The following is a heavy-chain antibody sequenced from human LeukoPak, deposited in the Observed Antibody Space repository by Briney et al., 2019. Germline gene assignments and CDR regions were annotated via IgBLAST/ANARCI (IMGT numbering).Heavy chain of an antibody. CDR3: AKVGRGDYDFWSGYLQFDP. V-gene: IGHV3-33*06. CDR1: GFTFSSYA. D-gene: IGHD3-3*01. J-gene: IGHJ5*02. CDR2: IWYDGSNK. Sequence: GGSLRLSCAASGFTFSSYAMNWVRQAPGKGLEWVAVIWYDGSNKYYADSVKGRFTISRDNSKNTLYLQMNSLRAEDTAVYYCAKVGRGDYDFWSGYLQFDPWGQGTLVAVSS.